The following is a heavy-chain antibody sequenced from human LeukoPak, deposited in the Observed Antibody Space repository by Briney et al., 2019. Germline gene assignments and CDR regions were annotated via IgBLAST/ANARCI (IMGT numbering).Heavy chain of an antibody. Sequence: ASVKVSCKVSGYTLTELSMHWVRQAPGQGLEWMGVINPSGVSTSYAQKFQGRVTMTRGTSTSTVYMGLSSLRSEDTAVYYCARTRRVPSDLTGYPYYYMDVWGKGTTVTISS. CDR1: GYTLTELS. V-gene: IGHV1-46*01. CDR3: ARTRRVPSDLTGYPYYYMDV. CDR2: INPSGVST. D-gene: IGHD3-9*01. J-gene: IGHJ6*03.